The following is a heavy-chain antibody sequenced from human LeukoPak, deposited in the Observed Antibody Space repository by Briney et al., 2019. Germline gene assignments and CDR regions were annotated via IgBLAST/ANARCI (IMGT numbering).Heavy chain of an antibody. CDR3: ARSGRDFWSGTSSGIDY. CDR2: FYYSGNT. J-gene: IGHJ4*02. D-gene: IGHD3-3*01. V-gene: IGHV4-39*01. Sequence: SETLYLTCTVSSGSITSSSYYWGWIRQPPGKGLEWIGSFYYSGNTYYNPSLKSRVTISVDTSMNQFSLKLSSVTAADTAVYYCARSGRDFWSGTSSGIDYWGQGTLVTVSS. CDR1: SGSITSSSYY.